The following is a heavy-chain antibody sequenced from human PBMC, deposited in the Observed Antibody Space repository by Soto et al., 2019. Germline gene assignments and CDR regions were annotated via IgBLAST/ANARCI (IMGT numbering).Heavy chain of an antibody. V-gene: IGHV4-4*02. D-gene: IGHD2-8*01. J-gene: IGHJ3*01. Sequence: SETLSLTCAVSSGSISSNNWWSWVRQPPGEGREWCGESYHSGGTNYNPSLKSRVAISVEQSNNQFALRLNSVTAADTAVYYCARGNIYCTYDLCYPAFDVWGQGTMVTVSS. CDR2: SYHSGGT. CDR3: ARGNIYCTYDLCYPAFDV. CDR1: SGSISSNNW.